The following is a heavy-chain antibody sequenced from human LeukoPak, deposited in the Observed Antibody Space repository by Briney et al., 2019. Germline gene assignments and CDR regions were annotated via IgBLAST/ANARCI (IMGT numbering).Heavy chain of an antibody. D-gene: IGHD3-10*01. CDR1: GFTFSSYG. CDR2: IRYDGSNK. CDR3: AKDLVPNLPTEGFDY. Sequence: PGGPLRLSCAASGFTFSSYGMHWVRQAPGKGLEWVAFIRYDGSNKYYADSVKGRFTISRDNSKNTLYLQMNSLRAEDTAVYYCAKDLVPNLPTEGFDYWGQGTLVTVSS. J-gene: IGHJ4*02. V-gene: IGHV3-30*02.